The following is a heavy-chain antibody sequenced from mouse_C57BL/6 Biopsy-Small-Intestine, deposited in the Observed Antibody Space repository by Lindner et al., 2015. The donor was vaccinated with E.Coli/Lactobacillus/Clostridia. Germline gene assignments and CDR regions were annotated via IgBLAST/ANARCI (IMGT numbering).Heavy chain of an antibody. D-gene: IGHD4-1*01. CDR3: TTPLTHYYAMDY. CDR1: GFNIKDDY. CDR2: IDPENGDT. J-gene: IGHJ4*01. V-gene: IGHV14-4*01. Sequence: EVQLQESGAELVRPGASVKLSCTASGFNIKDDYMHWVKQRPEQGLEWIGWIDPENGDTEHASKFQGKATITADTSSNTAYLQLSSLTSEDTAVYYCTTPLTHYYAMDYWGQGTSVTVSS.